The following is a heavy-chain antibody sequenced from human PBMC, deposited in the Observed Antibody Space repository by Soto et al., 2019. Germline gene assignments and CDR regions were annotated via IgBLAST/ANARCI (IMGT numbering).Heavy chain of an antibody. CDR1: GYTFTSYG. CDR2: ISAYNGNT. J-gene: IGHJ3*02. V-gene: IGHV1-18*01. D-gene: IGHD3-9*01. CDR3: ARDTSLYGLRDFDWLLTANGAFDI. Sequence: ASVKVSCKASGYTFTSYGISWVRQAPGQGLEWMGWISAYNGNTNYAQKLQGRVTMTTDTSTSTAYMELRSLRSDDTAVYYCARDTSLYGLRDFDWLLTANGAFDIWGQGTMVTVS.